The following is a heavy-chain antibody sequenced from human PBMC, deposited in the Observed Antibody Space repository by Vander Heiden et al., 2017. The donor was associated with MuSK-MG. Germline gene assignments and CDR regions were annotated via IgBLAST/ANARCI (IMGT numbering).Heavy chain of an antibody. Sequence: QVQLVQSGAEVKKPGASVKVSCKASGYTFTSYGIRWVRQAPGQGLEWMGWISAYNGNTNYAQKLQGRVTMTTDTSTSTAYMELRSLRSDETAVYYCARVPPGRGVTGSPIDYWGQGTLVTVSS. J-gene: IGHJ4*02. D-gene: IGHD3-10*01. CDR1: GYTFTSYG. CDR3: ARVPPGRGVTGSPIDY. CDR2: ISAYNGNT. V-gene: IGHV1-18*01.